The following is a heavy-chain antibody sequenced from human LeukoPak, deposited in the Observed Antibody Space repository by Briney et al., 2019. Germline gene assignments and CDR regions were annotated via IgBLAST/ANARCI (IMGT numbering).Heavy chain of an antibody. CDR2: IYSGGST. Sequence: PGWSLRLSCEASGFTVSSNYMSWVRQAPGKGLEWVSVIYSGGSTYYADSVKGRFTISRDNSKSTLYLQMNSLRADDTAIYYCARDFLWLVDYWGQGTLVTVSS. J-gene: IGHJ4*02. CDR1: GFTVSSNY. CDR3: ARDFLWLVDY. V-gene: IGHV3-66*02. D-gene: IGHD6-19*01.